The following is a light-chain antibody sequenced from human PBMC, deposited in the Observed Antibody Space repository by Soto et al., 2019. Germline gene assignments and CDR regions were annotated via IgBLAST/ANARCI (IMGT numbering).Light chain of an antibody. Sequence: EIVMTQSPVTLSVSPGERATLSCRASHHVATNLAWYQQQPGQPPRLLIYGASTRATGVSARFSGSGSGTEFTLTISSLQSDDFEVYYCQQYTARPPWTFGQGTRV. CDR1: HHVATN. V-gene: IGKV3-15*01. CDR2: GAS. CDR3: QQYTARPPWT. J-gene: IGKJ1*01.